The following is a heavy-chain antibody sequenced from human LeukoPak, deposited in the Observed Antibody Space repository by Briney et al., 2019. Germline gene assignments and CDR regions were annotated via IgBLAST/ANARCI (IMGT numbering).Heavy chain of an antibody. CDR1: GFTFSRYW. CDR2: TKPDGSEK. D-gene: IGHD4-17*01. CDR3: ARSYGDATFDY. V-gene: IGHV3-7*02. Sequence: GGSLRLSCTASGFTFSRYWMNWVRQVPGKGLEWVANTKPDGSEKYYADSVKGRFTIPRDNSKSTLYLQLSSLRAEDTAVYYCARSYGDATFDYWGQGTLVTVSS. J-gene: IGHJ4*02.